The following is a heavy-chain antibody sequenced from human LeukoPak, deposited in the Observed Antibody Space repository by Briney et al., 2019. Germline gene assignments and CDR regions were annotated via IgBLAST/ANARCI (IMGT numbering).Heavy chain of an antibody. V-gene: IGHV4-34*01. CDR1: GGSFSGYY. J-gene: IGHJ4*02. CDR3: ARGPVYGTIDY. CDR2: INHSGST. Sequence: SETLSLTCAVYGGSFSGYYWSWIRQPPGKGLEWIGEINHSGSTNYNPSLKSRVTISVDTSKNQSSLKLSSVTAADTAVYYCARGPVYGTIDYWGQGTLVTVSS. D-gene: IGHD1-1*01.